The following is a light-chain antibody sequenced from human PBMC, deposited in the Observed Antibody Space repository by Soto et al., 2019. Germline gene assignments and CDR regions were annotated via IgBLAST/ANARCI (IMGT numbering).Light chain of an antibody. V-gene: IGKV1-39*01. CDR2: AAS. J-gene: IGKJ5*01. CDR1: QSISSY. CDR3: QQSYNTPIP. Sequence: DIQMTQSPSSLSASVGDRVTITCRASQSISSYLNWYQQKPGKAPKLLIYAASSLQSGVPSRFNGSGSGTDFTLTISRLQPEDFATYYCQQSYNTPIPFGQGTRLEIK.